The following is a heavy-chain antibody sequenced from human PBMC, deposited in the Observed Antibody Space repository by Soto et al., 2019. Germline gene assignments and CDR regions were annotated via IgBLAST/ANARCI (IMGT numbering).Heavy chain of an antibody. D-gene: IGHD3-9*01. CDR3: GKGHDILTSYDMQIDL. CDR2: ISWNAGSI. J-gene: IGHJ5*02. Sequence: EVQLVESGGGLVQPGRSLRLSCAGSGITLADYAMHWVRQAPGKGLEWVSGISWNAGSIGYADSVKGRFTISRDNANSSLYLQIDSLRAEDTELYYCGKGHDILTSYDMQIDLWRQGSLVAVSS. CDR1: GITLADYA. V-gene: IGHV3-9*01.